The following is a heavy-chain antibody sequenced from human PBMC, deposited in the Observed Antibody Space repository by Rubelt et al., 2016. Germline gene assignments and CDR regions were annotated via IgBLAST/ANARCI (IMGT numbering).Heavy chain of an antibody. V-gene: IGHV4-34*01. Sequence: QVQLQQWGAGLLKPSETLSLTCAVYGGSFSGYYWSWIRPPPGKGLEWLGEINHSGSTNYHPSLKSRVTISVDTSKNQFSLKLCSATAADTAVYYCARGGRYYGSGSYQRHNWFDPWGQGTLVTVSS. CDR3: ARGGRYYGSGSYQRHNWFDP. CDR2: INHSGST. D-gene: IGHD3-10*01. CDR1: GGSFSGYY. J-gene: IGHJ5*02.